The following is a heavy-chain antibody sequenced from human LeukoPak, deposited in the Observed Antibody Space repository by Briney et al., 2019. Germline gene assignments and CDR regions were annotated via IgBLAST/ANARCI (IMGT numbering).Heavy chain of an antibody. CDR2: IYDSGST. CDR3: ARVSYYYDSSGYYMYYFDY. J-gene: IGHJ4*02. CDR1: GGSFSGYY. Sequence: KPSETLSLTCAVYGGSFSGYYWSWIRQPPGKGLEWIGYIYDSGSTNYNPSLKSRVTISLDTSKNQFSLKLSSVTAADTAVFYCARVSYYYDSSGYYMYYFDYWGQGTLVTVSS. V-gene: IGHV4-59*01. D-gene: IGHD3-22*01.